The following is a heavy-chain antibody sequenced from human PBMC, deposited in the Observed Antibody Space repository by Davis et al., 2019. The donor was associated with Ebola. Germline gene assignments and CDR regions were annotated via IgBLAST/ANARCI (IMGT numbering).Heavy chain of an antibody. V-gene: IGHV1-69*06. CDR2: ITPIFGTA. D-gene: IGHD2-15*01. CDR1: VGTFSSYA. J-gene: IGHJ5*02. Sequence: SVKVSCKASVGTFSSYAISWVRQAPGQGLEWMGGITPIFGTANYAQKFQGRVTITADKSTSTAYMEMSSLRSEDTAVYYCARRIGYCSGGSCYEGNWFDPWGQGTLVTVSS. CDR3: ARRIGYCSGGSCYEGNWFDP.